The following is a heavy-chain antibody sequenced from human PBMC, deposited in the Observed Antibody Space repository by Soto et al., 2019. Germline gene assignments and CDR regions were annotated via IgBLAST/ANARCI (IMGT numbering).Heavy chain of an antibody. CDR2: ISQSGNT. D-gene: IGHD6-6*01. J-gene: IGHJ4*02. V-gene: IGHV4-34*01. CDR3: ARAPKVSGSSQTRPDF. Sequence: PSETLSLTCSIYSGSFSGYYWSWIRQPPGKGLEWIGEISQSGNTNYSPSLKSRVSILIDTSKKQFSLNLASVSAADTAVYYCARAPKVSGSSQTRPDFWGQGTLVTVSS. CDR1: SGSFSGYY.